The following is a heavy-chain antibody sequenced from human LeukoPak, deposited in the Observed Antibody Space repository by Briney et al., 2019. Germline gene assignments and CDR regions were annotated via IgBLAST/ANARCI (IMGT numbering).Heavy chain of an antibody. CDR3: ARHMELLNSFCA. Sequence: PSETLSLTCTVSGDSINSSYYYWAWIRQPPGKGLEWIGSVYYSGTTYYNPSLKSRVTISVDTSKNQFSLRLSSVTAADTAVYYCARHMELLNSFCAWGQVTLVTVSS. CDR2: VYYSGTT. D-gene: IGHD4/OR15-4a*01. V-gene: IGHV4-39*01. J-gene: IGHJ5*02. CDR1: GDSINSSYYY.